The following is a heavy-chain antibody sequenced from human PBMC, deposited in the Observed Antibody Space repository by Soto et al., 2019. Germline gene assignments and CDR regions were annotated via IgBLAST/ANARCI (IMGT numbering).Heavy chain of an antibody. CDR3: AHAMLYCTGGSCSTWFDS. CDR2: IYWDDDK. V-gene: IGHV2-5*02. D-gene: IGHD2-15*01. Sequence: QITLKESGPTLVKPTQTLTLTCTFSGFSLSTHGVGVGWVRQPAGKALEWLALIYWDDDKRYSASLNSRLTITKGTSKNQVVLTMTNMAPVDTATYYCAHAMLYCTGGSCSTWFDSWGQGTLVTVSS. CDR1: GFSLSTHGVG. J-gene: IGHJ5*01.